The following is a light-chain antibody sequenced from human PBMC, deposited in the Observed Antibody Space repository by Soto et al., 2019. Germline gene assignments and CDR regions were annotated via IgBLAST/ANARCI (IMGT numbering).Light chain of an antibody. J-gene: IGKJ3*01. CDR2: LGS. CDR3: IQTLQTSFT. V-gene: IGKV2-28*01. CDR1: RSLLHSNGYNY. Sequence: DIVMTQSPLSLPVTPGEPASISCRSSRSLLHSNGYNYLDWYLQKPGQSPQLLIYLGSNRASGVPDRFSGSGSGTDFTLKISRVEAEDVGVYFCIQTLQTSFTFGPGTKVDIK.